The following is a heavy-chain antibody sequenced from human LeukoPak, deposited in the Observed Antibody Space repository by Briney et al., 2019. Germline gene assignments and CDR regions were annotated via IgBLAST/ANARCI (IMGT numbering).Heavy chain of an antibody. D-gene: IGHD6-13*01. CDR3: ARNRGSSWYLPLYYYYGMDV. CDR2: ISYDGSSK. J-gene: IGHJ6*02. CDR1: GFTFSSYA. V-gene: IGHV3-30-3*01. Sequence: PGGSLRLSCAASGFTFSSYAMHWVRQAPGKGLEWVAVISYDGSSKYYADSVKGRFTISRDNSKNTLYLQMNSLRAEDTAVYYCARNRGSSWYLPLYYYYGMDVWGQGTTVTVSS.